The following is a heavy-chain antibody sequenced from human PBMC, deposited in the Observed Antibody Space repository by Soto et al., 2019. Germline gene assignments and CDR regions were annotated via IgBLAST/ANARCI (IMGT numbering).Heavy chain of an antibody. CDR1: GGSISSYY. V-gene: IGHV4-59*08. D-gene: IGHD4-17*01. CDR2: IYYSGST. Sequence: QVQLQESGPGLVKPSETLSLTCTVSGGSISSYYWSWIRQPPGKGLGWIGYIYYSGSTNYNPSLKSRVTLSVDTSKNQFSLKLSSVTAADTAVYYCASSYGGNSIDFDYWGQGTLVTVSS. J-gene: IGHJ4*02. CDR3: ASSYGGNSIDFDY.